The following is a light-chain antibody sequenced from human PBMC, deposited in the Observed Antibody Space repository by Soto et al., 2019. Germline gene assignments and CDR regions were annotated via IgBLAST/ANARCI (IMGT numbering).Light chain of an antibody. V-gene: IGLV2-8*01. CDR2: EVS. Sequence: QAVLTQPRSASGSTGQSVTTSSTGTSSDVGGYNYVSWYQQHPGKAPKLMIYEVSKRPSGVPDRFSGSKSGNTASLTVSGLQAEDEADYYCRSYAGSKVVFGTGTKFTVL. CDR3: RSYAGSKVV. J-gene: IGLJ1*01. CDR1: SSDVGGYNY.